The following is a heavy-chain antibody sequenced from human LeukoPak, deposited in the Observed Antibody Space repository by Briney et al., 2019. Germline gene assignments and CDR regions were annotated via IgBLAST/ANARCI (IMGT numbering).Heavy chain of an antibody. CDR2: IYPGGSDT. CDR3: ARRGIVAYYYYGMDV. CDR1: GYSFTSYW. J-gene: IGHJ6*02. Sequence: GESLKISCKGSGYSFTSYWIGWVRQMPGKGLAWMGIIYPGGSDTRYSPSFQGQVTISADKSISTAYLQWSSLKASDTAMYYCARRGIVAYYYYGMDVWGQGTTVTVSS. D-gene: IGHD3-22*01. V-gene: IGHV5-51*01.